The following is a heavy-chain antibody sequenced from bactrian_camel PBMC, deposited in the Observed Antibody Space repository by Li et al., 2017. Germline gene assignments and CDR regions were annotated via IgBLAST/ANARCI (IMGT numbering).Heavy chain of an antibody. Sequence: HVQLVESGGGPVQSGGSLRLSCQVSRYPRDRSITCMAWFRRAPGMEAEGVAEIDSVGRTTYADSVKGRFTISQDNRKTTLYLQMNSLHSEDSATYYCAAEPPEKFCRSGIRWGRRGDIYEGQGTQVTVS. CDR1: RYPRDRSITC. V-gene: IGHV3S53*01. CDR2: IDSVGRT. J-gene: IGHJ4*01. D-gene: IGHD2*01.